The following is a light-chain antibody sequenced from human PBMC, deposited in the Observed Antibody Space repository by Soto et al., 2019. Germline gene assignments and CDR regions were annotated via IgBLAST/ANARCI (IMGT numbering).Light chain of an antibody. CDR3: QQYESDSSGP. CDR2: AAF. J-gene: IGKJ1*01. V-gene: IGKV1-6*01. Sequence: AIQMTQSPSSLSASVGDRVTITCRARQGIRTDLAWYQQKPGKAPTLLIYAAFSLQSGVPSRFGGSGSATEFTLTLGHLHPYDVATYYHQQYESDSSGPFGQGTKVDIK. CDR1: QGIRTD.